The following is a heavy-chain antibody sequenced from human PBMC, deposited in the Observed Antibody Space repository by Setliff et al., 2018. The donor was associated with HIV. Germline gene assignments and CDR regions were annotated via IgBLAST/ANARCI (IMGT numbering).Heavy chain of an antibody. Sequence: SVKVSCKASGFTFTTSAMQWVRQARGRRLEWIGWIVVGSGNTNYARKFQERVNITRDMPTSTSYMELTNLRSEYTAVYYCAARPGVDSSGHYDYYYMDVWGEGTTVTVSS. CDR1: GFTFTTSA. V-gene: IGHV1-58*02. D-gene: IGHD3-22*01. CDR2: IVVGSGNT. J-gene: IGHJ6*03. CDR3: AARPGVDSSGHYDYYYMDV.